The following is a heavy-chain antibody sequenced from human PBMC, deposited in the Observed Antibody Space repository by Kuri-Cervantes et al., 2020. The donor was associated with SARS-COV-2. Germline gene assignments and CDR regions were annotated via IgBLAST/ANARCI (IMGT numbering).Heavy chain of an antibody. Sequence: GESLKISCVVSGFTFSEYSMNWVRQAPGKGLEWVSYIGPSSSNIYYADSVKGRFTISRDNAKNLLYLQMNSLRAEDTAVYCCARDLGSRLAARGDWGQGTLVTVSS. D-gene: IGHD6-6*01. J-gene: IGHJ4*02. V-gene: IGHV3-48*01. CDR1: GFTFSEYS. CDR3: ARDLGSRLAARGD. CDR2: IGPSSSNI.